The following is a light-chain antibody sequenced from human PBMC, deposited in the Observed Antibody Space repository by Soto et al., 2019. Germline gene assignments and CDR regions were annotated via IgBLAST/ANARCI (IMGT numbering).Light chain of an antibody. CDR3: QQRYSSTWT. CDR2: AAS. CDR1: QGISTY. V-gene: IGKV1-39*01. Sequence: IQMTQSPSSLSASLGDRVTITCWASQGISTYLNWYQKKPGKAPKLLIYAASSLQSGVPSRFSVIVSETDGTITLSRLQTEDGTTYAGQQRYSSTWTSGQGTKVDIK. J-gene: IGKJ1*01.